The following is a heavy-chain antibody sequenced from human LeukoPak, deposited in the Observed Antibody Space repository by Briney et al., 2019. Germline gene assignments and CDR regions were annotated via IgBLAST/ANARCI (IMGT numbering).Heavy chain of an antibody. CDR2: INSDGSST. CDR3: ASGTAVAGTGVDY. Sequence: PGGSLRLSCAASGFTISSYWMHWVRQAPGKGLVWVSRINSDGSSTSYVDSVKGRFTISRDNAKNTLYLQMNSLRAEDTAVYYCASGTAVAGTGVDYWGQGTLVTVSS. D-gene: IGHD6-19*01. J-gene: IGHJ4*02. V-gene: IGHV3-74*01. CDR1: GFTISSYW.